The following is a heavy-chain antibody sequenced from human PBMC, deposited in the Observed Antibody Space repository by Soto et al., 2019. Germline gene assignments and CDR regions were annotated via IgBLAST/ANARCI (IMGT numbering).Heavy chain of an antibody. J-gene: IGHJ6*02. D-gene: IGHD2-2*01. CDR1: GGTFSNYA. V-gene: IGHV1-69*01. Sequence: QVQLVQSGAEVRKPGSSVTVSCKASGGTFSNYAISWVRQAPGQGLEWMGGIIPIVGTGRYAQKFQGRVTITADEPTTTAYMELSSLRFEDTAVYYCARVVILVPTASSHYYFHMGVCGRGTTVTVSS. CDR2: IIPIVGTG. CDR3: ARVVILVPTASSHYYFHMGV.